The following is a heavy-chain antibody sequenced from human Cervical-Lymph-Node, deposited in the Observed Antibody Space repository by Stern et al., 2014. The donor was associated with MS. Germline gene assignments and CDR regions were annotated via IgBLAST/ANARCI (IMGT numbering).Heavy chain of an antibody. CDR2: ISYSGST. CDR3: ARHDPRGYDYWYYFDY. D-gene: IGHD5-12*01. CDR1: GGSLSSYF. J-gene: IGHJ4*02. V-gene: IGHV4-59*08. Sequence: VQLVESGPGLVKPSETLSLTCTVSGGSLSSYFLSWIRHPPGKGQEWIGYISYSGSTKYNPPLDSQVTISVDKYKHQLSPRLRPVTAADTAVYFCARHDPRGYDYWYYFDYWGQGTLVTVSS.